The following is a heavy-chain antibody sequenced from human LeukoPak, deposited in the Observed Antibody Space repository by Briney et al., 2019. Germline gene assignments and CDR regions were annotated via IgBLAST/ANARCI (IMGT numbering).Heavy chain of an antibody. D-gene: IGHD2-21*02. Sequence: GGSLRLSCAASGFTFSDYYMSWIRQAPGKGLEWVSAISGSGGSTYYADSVKGRFTISRDNSKNTLYLQMNSLRAEDTAVYYCAKENGLRSGGDCYFDYWGQGTLVTVSS. CDR3: AKENGLRSGGDCYFDY. CDR1: GFTFSDYY. V-gene: IGHV3-23*01. CDR2: ISGSGGST. J-gene: IGHJ4*02.